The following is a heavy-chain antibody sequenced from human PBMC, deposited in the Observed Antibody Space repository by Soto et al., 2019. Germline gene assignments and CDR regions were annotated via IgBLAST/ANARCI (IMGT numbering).Heavy chain of an antibody. CDR2: VYYTGSA. Sequence: QLQLQESGPGLVKPSETLSLTCTVSGGSISSTNHYWGWIRQPPGKGLEWFGSVYYTGSAHYNPSRESRVTISVDPSQKPFSLKLKSVTAADTAIYYCERHDGGSDGDWFDPWGQGILVTVSS. D-gene: IGHD3-16*01. J-gene: IGHJ5*02. V-gene: IGHV4-39*01. CDR1: GGSISSTNHY. CDR3: ERHDGGSDGDWFDP.